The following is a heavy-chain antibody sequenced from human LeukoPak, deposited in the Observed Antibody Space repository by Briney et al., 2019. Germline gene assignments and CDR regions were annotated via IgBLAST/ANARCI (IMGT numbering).Heavy chain of an antibody. CDR1: GFTFSSYA. Sequence: GGSLRLSCTVSGFTFSSYAMSWVRQAPGMGLEWVSSISGSGGSTYYADSVKGRFTISRDNSKNTLSLQMNSLRAEDTAVYYCAKDLHTSHCCLPFDYWGQGTLVTVSS. D-gene: IGHD2-2*01. CDR3: AKDLHTSHCCLPFDY. V-gene: IGHV3-23*01. CDR2: ISGSGGST. J-gene: IGHJ4*02.